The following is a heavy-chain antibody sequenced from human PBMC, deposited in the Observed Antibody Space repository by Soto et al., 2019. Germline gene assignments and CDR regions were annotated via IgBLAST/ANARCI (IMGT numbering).Heavy chain of an antibody. CDR2: IIPIFGTA. V-gene: IGHV1-69*13. Sequence: ASVKVSCKASGGTFSSYAISWVRQAPGQGLEWMGGIIPIFGTANYAQKFQGRVTITADESTSTAYMELSSLRSEDTAVYYCARSYSNDHYYYYYGMDVWGQGTTVTVSS. CDR3: ARSYSNDHYYYYYGMDV. CDR1: GGTFSSYA. D-gene: IGHD4-4*01. J-gene: IGHJ6*02.